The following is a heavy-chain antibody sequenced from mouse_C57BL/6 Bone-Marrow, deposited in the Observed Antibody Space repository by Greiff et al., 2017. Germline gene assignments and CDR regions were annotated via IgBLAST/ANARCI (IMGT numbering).Heavy chain of an antibody. J-gene: IGHJ2*01. V-gene: IGHV1-69*01. CDR1: GYTFTSYW. CDR2: IDPSDSYT. CDR3: ARKRMEYYFDY. D-gene: IGHD2-3*01. Sequence: QVQLQQPGAELVMPGASVKLSCKASGYTFTSYWMHWVKQRPGQGLEWIGEIDPSDSYTNYNQKFKGKSTLTVDKSSSTAYMQLSSLTSEDSAVYYCARKRMEYYFDYWGQGTTLTVSS.